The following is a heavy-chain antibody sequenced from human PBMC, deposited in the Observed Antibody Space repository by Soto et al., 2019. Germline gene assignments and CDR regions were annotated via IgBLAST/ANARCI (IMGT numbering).Heavy chain of an antibody. D-gene: IGHD3-10*01. V-gene: IGHV1-69*04. CDR3: ATSYGSGYRAFDF. J-gene: IGHJ4*02. CDR1: GDTFNFYS. Sequence: QVQLVQSGAEVKRPGSSVKVSCKASGDTFNFYSINWVRQAPGLGLEWMGRVNPILSMSNYAQRFQGRVTMTEDKSTSTDYMELSGLRSEDTAIYYCATSYGSGYRAFDFWGQGALVTVSS. CDR2: VNPILSMS.